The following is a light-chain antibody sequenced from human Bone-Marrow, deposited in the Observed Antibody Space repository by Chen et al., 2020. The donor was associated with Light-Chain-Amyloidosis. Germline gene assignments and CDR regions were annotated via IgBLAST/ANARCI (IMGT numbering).Light chain of an antibody. J-gene: IGLJ3*02. Sequence: SYVLTQPSSVSVAPGQTATFACGGNNIGSTSVHWYQQTPGQATLLVVYDDSDRPSGIPERLSGSNSGNTATLTISRVEAGDEADYYCQVWDRSSDRPVFGGGTKLTVL. V-gene: IGLV3-21*02. CDR1: NIGSTS. CDR3: QVWDRSSDRPV. CDR2: DDS.